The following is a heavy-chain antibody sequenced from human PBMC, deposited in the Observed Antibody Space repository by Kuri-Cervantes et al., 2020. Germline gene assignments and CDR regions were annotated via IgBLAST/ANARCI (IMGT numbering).Heavy chain of an antibody. CDR2: ISGYNGDT. CDR1: GGTFSSYA. Sequence: ASVKVSCKASGGTFSSYAISWVRQAPGQGLEWMGWISGYNGDTKYAQKVQGRVAMTTDTSISTAYMELSRLRSDDTAVYYCARVISYYYDSSGWYWFDPWGQGTLVTVSS. J-gene: IGHJ5*02. D-gene: IGHD3-22*01. CDR3: ARVISYYYDSSGWYWFDP. V-gene: IGHV1-18*01.